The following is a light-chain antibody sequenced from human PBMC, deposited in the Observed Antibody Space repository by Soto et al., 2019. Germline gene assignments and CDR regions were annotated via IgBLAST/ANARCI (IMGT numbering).Light chain of an antibody. Sequence: EIVLTHARPALSVPSAKRATLSCKASQSVSSNLAWHQQKPGQAPRILMYDASTRATGISARFSGSGSGTEFTLTISSLQSEDFAIYYCQQYHNWPITFGQGTLLEIK. CDR2: DAS. CDR1: QSVSSN. V-gene: IGKV3-15*01. CDR3: QQYHNWPIT. J-gene: IGKJ5*01.